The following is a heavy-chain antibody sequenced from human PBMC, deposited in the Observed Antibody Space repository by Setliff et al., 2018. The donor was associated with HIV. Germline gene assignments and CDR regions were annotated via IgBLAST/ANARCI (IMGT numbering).Heavy chain of an antibody. V-gene: IGHV1-18*01. CDR2: ISPYNGDT. Sequence: ASVKVSCKASGYRFNTYGISWVRQAPGQGLEWTGWISPYNGDTRFAQSFQGRVTLTTDTSTNTAYMEMRTLRSDDTAVYYCVRGVTRDISGYYRDEYFQHWGQGTPVTVSS. D-gene: IGHD3-22*01. J-gene: IGHJ1*01. CDR1: GYRFNTYG. CDR3: VRGVTRDISGYYRDEYFQH.